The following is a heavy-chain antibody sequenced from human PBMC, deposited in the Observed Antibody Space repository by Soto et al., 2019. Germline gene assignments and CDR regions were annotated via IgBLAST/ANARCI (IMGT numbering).Heavy chain of an antibody. D-gene: IGHD2-2*01. J-gene: IGHJ5*01. Sequence: GGSLRLSCAASGFTFSDYGLSWVRQAPGKGLEWVSSISGSRGSTTYYAGSVKGRFTISRDNSKNTLYLQMNSLRADDSGVYYCAKDPYSGVLVPVAIGFDSWGPGTLVTVSS. V-gene: IGHV3-23*01. CDR1: GFTFSDYG. CDR3: AKDPYSGVLVPVAIGFDS. CDR2: ISGSRGSTT.